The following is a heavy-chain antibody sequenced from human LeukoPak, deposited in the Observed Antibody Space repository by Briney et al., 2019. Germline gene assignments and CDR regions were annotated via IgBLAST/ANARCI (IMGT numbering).Heavy chain of an antibody. Sequence: PSETLSLTCTVSGGSISSYYWSWIRQPAGKGLEWIGRIYTSGSTNYNPSLKSRVTISVDTSKNQFSLKLSSVTAADTAVYYCATERDLPHYYNYYFDYWGQGTLVTVSS. V-gene: IGHV4-4*07. CDR2: IYTSGST. CDR1: GGSISSYY. J-gene: IGHJ4*02. CDR3: ATERDLPHYYNYYFDY. D-gene: IGHD3-3*01.